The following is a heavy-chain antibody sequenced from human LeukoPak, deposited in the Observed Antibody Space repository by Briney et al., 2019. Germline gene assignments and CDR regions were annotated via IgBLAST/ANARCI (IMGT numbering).Heavy chain of an antibody. CDR2: SYYSCST. CDR3: ARRKHRLGGHAVGAFDY. J-gene: IGHJ4*02. D-gene: IGHD5-12*01. CDR1: GGSISSYY. Sequence: SETLSLTCTVSGGSISSYYWSWIRHPPRKGQERIGYSYYSCSTNYNPSLKSRVTISVDTSKNQFSLKLSSVTAADTAVYYCARRKHRLGGHAVGAFDYWGQGTLVTVSS. V-gene: IGHV4-59*08.